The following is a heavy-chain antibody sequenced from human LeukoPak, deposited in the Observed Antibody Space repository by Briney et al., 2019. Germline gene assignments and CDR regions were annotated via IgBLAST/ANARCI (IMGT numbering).Heavy chain of an antibody. CDR1: GITFSSSA. CDR3: AKVATWTYFDS. V-gene: IGHV3-23*01. Sequence: GGSLRLSCAASGITFSSSAMNWVCQAPGKGLGWVSAIDGIGQTTYYADSVKGRFTISRDNSKNTLYLQLTSLRVDDTAVYYCAKVATWTYFDSWGQGTLVTVSS. J-gene: IGHJ4*02. D-gene: IGHD3/OR15-3a*01. CDR2: IDGIGQTT.